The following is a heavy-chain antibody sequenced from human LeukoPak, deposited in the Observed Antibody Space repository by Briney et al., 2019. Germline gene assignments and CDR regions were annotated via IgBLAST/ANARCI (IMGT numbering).Heavy chain of an antibody. V-gene: IGHV4-39*07. CDR2: IYYSGST. D-gene: IGHD3-22*01. CDR1: GGSISSSSYY. Sequence: PSETLSLTCTVSGGSISSSSYYWGWIRQPPGKGLEWIGSIYYSGSTYYNPSLKSRVTISVDTSKNQFSLKLSSVTAADTAVYYCARRWYYYDSSGSWDYWGQGTLVTVSS. CDR3: ARRWYYYDSSGSWDY. J-gene: IGHJ4*02.